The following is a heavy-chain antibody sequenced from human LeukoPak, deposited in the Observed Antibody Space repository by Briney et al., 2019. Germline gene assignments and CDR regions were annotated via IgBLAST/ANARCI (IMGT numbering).Heavy chain of an antibody. J-gene: IGHJ4*02. D-gene: IGHD3-22*01. V-gene: IGHV4-34*01. Sequence: SETLSLTCAVYGGSFSGYYWSWIRQPPGKGLEWIGEINHSGSTNYNPSLKSRVTISVDTSKNQFSLKLSSVTAADTAVYYCARLRSGYYYLRGFDYWGQGTLVTVSS. CDR3: ARLRSGYYYLRGFDY. CDR2: INHSGST. CDR1: GGSFSGYY.